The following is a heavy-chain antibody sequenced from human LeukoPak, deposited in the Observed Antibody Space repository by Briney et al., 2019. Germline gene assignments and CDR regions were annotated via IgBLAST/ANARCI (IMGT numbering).Heavy chain of an antibody. V-gene: IGHV3-23*01. CDR3: AKPTSAAGPFFDY. CDR2: ISGSGGGT. Sequence: GGSLRPSCAASGFTFSSYAMSWVRQAPRKGLEWGSSISGSGGGTYYADSVKGRFTISRDNSKNTLNPQINSLRAEDTAVYYCAKPTSAAGPFFDYWAQGTLVTVSS. D-gene: IGHD6-13*01. J-gene: IGHJ4*02. CDR1: GFTFSSYA.